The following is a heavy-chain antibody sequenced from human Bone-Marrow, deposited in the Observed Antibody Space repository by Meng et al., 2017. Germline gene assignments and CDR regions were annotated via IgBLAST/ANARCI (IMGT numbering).Heavy chain of an antibody. J-gene: IGHJ6*02. CDR1: GFTFSDYY. Sequence: GESLKISCAASGFTFSDYYVSWIRQAPGKGLEWVSYISSSGSTIYYADSVKGRFTISRDNAKNSLYLQMNSLRAEDTAVYYCARGCHSGWYCFDGMDVWGQGTTVTVSS. CDR3: ARGCHSGWYCFDGMDV. V-gene: IGHV3-11*04. CDR2: ISSSGSTI. D-gene: IGHD6-19*01.